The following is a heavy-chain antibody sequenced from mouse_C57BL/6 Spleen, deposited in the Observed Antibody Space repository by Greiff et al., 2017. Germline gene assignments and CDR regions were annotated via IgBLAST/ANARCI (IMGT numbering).Heavy chain of an antibody. CDR2: INPSRGYT. CDR1: GYTFTSYT. D-gene: IGHD2-4*01. J-gene: IGHJ3*01. Sequence: VQLQQSGAELARPGASVKMSCKASGYTFTSYTMHWVKQRPGQGLEWIGYINPSRGYTKYNQKFKDKATLTADKSSSTAYMQLSSLTSEDSAVYYCARPNFYYDYDAFAYWGQGTLVTVSA. V-gene: IGHV1-4*01. CDR3: ARPNFYYDYDAFAY.